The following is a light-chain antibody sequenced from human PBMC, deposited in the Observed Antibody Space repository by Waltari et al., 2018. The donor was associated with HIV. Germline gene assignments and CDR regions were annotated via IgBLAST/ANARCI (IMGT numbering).Light chain of an antibody. CDR2: DDS. J-gene: IGLJ2*01. Sequence: SYVLTQPPSVSVDPRQTARIACGGNKIGSKGGHWYQQKTGQAPVLVVYDDSDRPSGMPERFSGSNSGNTATLTISRVEAGDEADYDCQVWDSSSDHVVFGGGTKLTVL. CDR3: QVWDSSSDHVV. V-gene: IGLV3-21*02. CDR1: KIGSKG.